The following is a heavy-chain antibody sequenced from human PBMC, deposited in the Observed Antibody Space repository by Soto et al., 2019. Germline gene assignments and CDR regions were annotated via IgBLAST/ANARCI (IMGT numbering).Heavy chain of an antibody. CDR3: ARGTLDCSSTSCYPVYYYYYYMDV. Sequence: GGSLRLSCAASGFTFSSYSMNWVRQAPGKGLEWVSYISSSSSTIYYADSVKGRFTISRDNAKNSLYLQMNSLRAEDTAVYYCARGTLDCSSTSCYPVYYYYYYMDVWGKGTTVTVSS. CDR2: ISSSSSTI. CDR1: GFTFSSYS. V-gene: IGHV3-48*01. J-gene: IGHJ6*03. D-gene: IGHD2-2*01.